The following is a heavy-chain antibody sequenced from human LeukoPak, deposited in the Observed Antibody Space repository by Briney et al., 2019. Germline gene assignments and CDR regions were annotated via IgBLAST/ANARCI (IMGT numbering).Heavy chain of an antibody. J-gene: IGHJ3*02. D-gene: IGHD5-18*01. CDR1: GGSFSGYY. Sequence: SETLSLTCAVYGGSFSGYYWSWIRQPPGKGLEWIGEINHSGSTDYNPSLKSRVTISVDTSKNQFSLKLSSVTAADTAVYYCARIAWIQLWLQAFDIWGQGTMVTVSS. V-gene: IGHV4-34*01. CDR2: INHSGST. CDR3: ARIAWIQLWLQAFDI.